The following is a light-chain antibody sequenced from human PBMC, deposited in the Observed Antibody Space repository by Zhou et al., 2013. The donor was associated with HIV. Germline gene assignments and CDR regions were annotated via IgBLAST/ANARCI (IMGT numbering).Light chain of an antibody. Sequence: DIQMTQSPSTLSASVGDRVTITCRASQSIRNWLAWYQQKPGKAPKLLITEASSLEPGVPSRFSGSASGTEFTLTISSLQPDDFASYYCQQYKSYSLTFGQGTKLEIK. CDR1: QSIRNW. J-gene: IGKJ2*01. CDR3: QQYKSYSLT. V-gene: IGKV1-5*03. CDR2: EAS.